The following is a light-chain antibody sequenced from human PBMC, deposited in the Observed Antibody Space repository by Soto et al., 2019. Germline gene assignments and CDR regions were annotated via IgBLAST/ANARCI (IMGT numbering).Light chain of an antibody. CDR2: NNY. Sequence: QSALTQPPSASGTPGQRVTISCSGSSSNIESNTVTWYQQLPGTAPKLVIYNNYDRPSGVPDRFSGSTSGTSASLVIRGLQSEDEADYYCAAWDDILNGYVFGGGTKLTVL. V-gene: IGLV1-44*01. CDR3: AAWDDILNGYV. CDR1: SSNIESNT. J-gene: IGLJ1*01.